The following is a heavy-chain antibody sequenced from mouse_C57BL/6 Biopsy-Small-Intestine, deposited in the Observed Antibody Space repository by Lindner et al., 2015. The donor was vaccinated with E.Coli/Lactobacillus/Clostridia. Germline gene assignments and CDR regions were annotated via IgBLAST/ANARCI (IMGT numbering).Heavy chain of an antibody. V-gene: IGHV1-20*02. D-gene: IGHD1-1*01. J-gene: IGHJ2*01. CDR3: ARITTMRRGGYFDY. CDR2: INPYNGDT. Sequence: VQLQESGPELVKPGASVKISCKASGYSFTGYFMNWVMQSHGKSLEWIGRINPYNGDTFYNQKFKGKATLTVDKSSSTAHMELRSLASEDSAVYYCARITTMRRGGYFDYWGQGTTLTVSS. CDR1: GYSFTGYF.